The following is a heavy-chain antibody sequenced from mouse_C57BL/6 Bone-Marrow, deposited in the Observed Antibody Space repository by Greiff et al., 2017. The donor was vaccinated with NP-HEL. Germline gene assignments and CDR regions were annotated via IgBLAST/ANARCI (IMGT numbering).Heavy chain of an antibody. CDR2: ILPGSGST. D-gene: IGHD1-1*01. CDR1: GFTFTGSW. CDR3: ARMRYGSSRFAY. J-gene: IGHJ3*01. Sequence: VQLVESGAELMKPGASVKLSCTASGFTFTGSWIEWVKQRPGHGLEWIGKILPGSGSTNYNEKFKGKATFTADPSSNTAYLQLSSLTTEDSAIYYCARMRYGSSRFAYWGQGTRVTVSA. V-gene: IGHV1-9*01.